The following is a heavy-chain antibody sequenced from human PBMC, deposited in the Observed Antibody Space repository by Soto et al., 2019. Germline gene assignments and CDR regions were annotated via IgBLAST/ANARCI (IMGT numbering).Heavy chain of an antibody. D-gene: IGHD3-3*01. CDR2: INAGNGNT. Sequence: GASVKVSCKASGYTFTSYAMHWVRQAPGQRLEWMGWINAGNGNTKYSQKFQGRVTITRDTSASTAYMELSSLRSEDTAVYYCARCRITIFGVVITNYYYYGMDVWGQGTTVTVSS. CDR1: GYTFTSYA. CDR3: ARCRITIFGVVITNYYYYGMDV. V-gene: IGHV1-3*01. J-gene: IGHJ6*02.